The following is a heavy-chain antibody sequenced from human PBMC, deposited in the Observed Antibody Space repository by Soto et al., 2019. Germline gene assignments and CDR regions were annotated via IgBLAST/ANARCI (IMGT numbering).Heavy chain of an antibody. J-gene: IGHJ4*02. D-gene: IGHD5-18*01. V-gene: IGHV1-18*01. CDR1: GYTFTSYG. Sequence: QVQLVQTGAEVKKPGASVKVSSKGSGYTFTSYGISWVRRAPGQRLEWIGWVSAYNVNTKYAQKLQGKVTMTTDTSTSTAYMELRSLRSDDTAVYYCARDHVYTAMVPDYWGQGTLVTVSS. CDR3: ARDHVYTAMVPDY. CDR2: VSAYNVNT.